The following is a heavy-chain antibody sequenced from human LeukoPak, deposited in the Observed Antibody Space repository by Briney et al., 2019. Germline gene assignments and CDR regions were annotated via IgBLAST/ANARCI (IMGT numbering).Heavy chain of an antibody. V-gene: IGHV3-23*01. Sequence: GGSLRLSCAASGFTFSSYAMSWVRQAPGKGLEWVSAISGSGGSTYYADSVKGRFTIFRDNSKNTLYLQMNSLRAEDTAVYYCAKDVEGSDYFDYWGQGTLVTVSS. D-gene: IGHD5-24*01. CDR3: AKDVEGSDYFDY. CDR2: ISGSGGST. CDR1: GFTFSSYA. J-gene: IGHJ4*02.